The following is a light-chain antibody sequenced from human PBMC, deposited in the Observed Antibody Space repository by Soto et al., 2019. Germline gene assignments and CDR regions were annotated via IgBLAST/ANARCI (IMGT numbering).Light chain of an antibody. CDR2: GAS. V-gene: IGKV3-20*01. CDR1: QSVSSSY. CDR3: QQYDTTPWT. J-gene: IGKJ1*01. Sequence: DIVLTQSPGTLSLSPGERATLSCRSSQSVSSSYLAWYQQKPGQAPRLLIYGASIRATGIPARFSGSGSGTDFTLTISRLEPEDVAVYYCQQYDTTPWTLGQGTKVDIK.